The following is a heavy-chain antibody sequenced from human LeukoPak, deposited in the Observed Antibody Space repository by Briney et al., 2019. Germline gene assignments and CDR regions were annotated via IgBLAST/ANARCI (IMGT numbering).Heavy chain of an antibody. CDR2: INSDGSST. CDR1: GFTFSSYW. D-gene: IGHD6-19*01. CDR3: ARVYLYTSGPMYY. V-gene: IGHV3-74*01. Sequence: GGSLRLSCAASGFTFSSYWMHWVRQAPGKGLVWVSRINSDGSSTSYADSVKGRFTISRDNAKNTLYLQMNSLRAEDTAVYYCARVYLYTSGPMYYWGQGTLVTVSS. J-gene: IGHJ4*02.